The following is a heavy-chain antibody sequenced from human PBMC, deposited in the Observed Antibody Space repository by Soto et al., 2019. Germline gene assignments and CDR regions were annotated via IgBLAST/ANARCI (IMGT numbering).Heavy chain of an antibody. Sequence: AGGSLRLSCVASGFTFSNYGMSWVRQAPGKGLEWVSDIREGGGEKYYVDSVKGRFTISRDNAKNSLYLQMNSLRADDTALYYCARPSGYEIFDHWGQGTLVTVSS. CDR3: ARPSGYEIFDH. J-gene: IGHJ4*02. V-gene: IGHV3-7*01. CDR2: IREGGGEK. CDR1: GFTFSNYG. D-gene: IGHD5-12*01.